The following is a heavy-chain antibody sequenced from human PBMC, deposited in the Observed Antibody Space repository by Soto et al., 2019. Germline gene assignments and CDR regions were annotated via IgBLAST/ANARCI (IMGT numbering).Heavy chain of an antibody. CDR1: GFTYSTYT. V-gene: IGHV3-30-3*01. J-gene: IGHJ3*02. CDR3: TTYVTMIVVAHRRKRDAFDI. D-gene: IGHD3-22*01. CDR2: ISYDGNNK. Sequence: PGGSLRLSCAASGFTYSTYTMHWVRQAPGKGLEWVAVISYDGNNKFYADSVKGRFTISRDSTKQTLYLQMNSLRPDDTAMYYCTTYVTMIVVAHRRKRDAFDIWGQGTMVTVSS.